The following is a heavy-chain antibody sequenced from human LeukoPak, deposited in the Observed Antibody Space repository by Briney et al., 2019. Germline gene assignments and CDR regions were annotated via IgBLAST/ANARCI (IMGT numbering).Heavy chain of an antibody. CDR3: ARDQLGYSGSR. V-gene: IGHV3-21*01. CDR2: ISSSSSYI. J-gene: IGHJ4*02. Sequence: GGSLRLSCAASGFTVSSNYMSWVRQAPGKGLEWVSSISSSSSYIYYADSVKGRFTISRDNAKNSLYLQMNSLRAEDTAVYYCARDQLGYSGSRWGQGTLVTVSS. CDR1: GFTVSSNY. D-gene: IGHD1-26*01.